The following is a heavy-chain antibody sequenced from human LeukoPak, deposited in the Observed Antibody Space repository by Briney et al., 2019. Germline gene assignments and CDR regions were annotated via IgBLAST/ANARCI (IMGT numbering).Heavy chain of an antibody. CDR3: ARGVRSSGWYQTTRDY. V-gene: IGHV4-59*12. J-gene: IGHJ4*02. Sequence: PSETLSLTCTVSGGCISSYYWSWIRQPPGKGLEWIGYISYSGSTNYNPSLKSRVSISVETSKNQFSLKLSSVTAADTAVYYCARGVRSSGWYQTTRDYWGQGTLVTVSS. CDR2: ISYSGST. CDR1: GGCISSYY. D-gene: IGHD6-19*01.